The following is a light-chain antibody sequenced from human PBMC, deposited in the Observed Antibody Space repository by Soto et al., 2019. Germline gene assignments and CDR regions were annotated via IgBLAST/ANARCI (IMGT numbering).Light chain of an antibody. CDR1: SSDVGGYNY. Sequence: ALTQPPSASGSPGQSVTISCTGTSSDVGGYNYVSWYQQHPGKAPKLMIYEVSKRPSGVPDRFSGSKSGNTASLTVSGLQAEDEADYYCSSYAGSNNFGVFGTGTKLTVL. CDR3: SSYAGSNNFGV. CDR2: EVS. V-gene: IGLV2-8*01. J-gene: IGLJ1*01.